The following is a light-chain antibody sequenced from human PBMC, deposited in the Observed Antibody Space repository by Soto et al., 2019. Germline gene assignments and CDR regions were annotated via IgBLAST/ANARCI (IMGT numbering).Light chain of an antibody. CDR1: SSDVGGYNY. Sequence: ALTQPPSASGSPGQSVTISCTGTSSDVGGYNYVSWYQQHPGKAPKLMIYEVSKRPSGVPDRFSGSKSGNTASLTVSGLQAEDEADYYCSSYAGSNNFGVFGTGTKLTVL. CDR3: SSYAGSNNFGV. CDR2: EVS. V-gene: IGLV2-8*01. J-gene: IGLJ1*01.